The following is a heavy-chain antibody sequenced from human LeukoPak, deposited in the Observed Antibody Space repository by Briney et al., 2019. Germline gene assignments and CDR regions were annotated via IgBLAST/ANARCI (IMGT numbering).Heavy chain of an antibody. D-gene: IGHD4-23*01. CDR3: AREEAGNSYY. J-gene: IGHJ4*02. CDR2: ISAYNGNT. Sequence: ASVKVSCKASGGTFSSYAISWVRQAPGQGLEWMGWISAYNGNTNYAQKLQGRVTMTTDTSTSTAYMELRSLRSDDTAVYYCAREEAGNSYYWGQGTLVTVSS. V-gene: IGHV1-18*01. CDR1: GGTFSSYA.